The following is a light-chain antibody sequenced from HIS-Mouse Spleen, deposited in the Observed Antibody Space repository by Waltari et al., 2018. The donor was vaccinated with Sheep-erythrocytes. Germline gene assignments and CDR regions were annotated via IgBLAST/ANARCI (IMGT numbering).Light chain of an antibody. Sequence: SYELTQPPSVSVSTGQTASITCPGDKLGDKYACWYQQKPGHSPVLVIYQDSKRPSGIPERFSGSNSGNTATLTISGTQAMDEADYYCQAWDSSTVVFGGGTKLTVL. V-gene: IGLV3-1*01. J-gene: IGLJ2*01. CDR1: KLGDKY. CDR3: QAWDSSTVV. CDR2: QDS.